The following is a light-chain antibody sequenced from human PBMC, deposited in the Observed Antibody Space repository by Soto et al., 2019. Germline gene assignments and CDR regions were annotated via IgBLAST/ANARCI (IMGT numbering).Light chain of an antibody. J-gene: IGKJ5*01. V-gene: IGKV3-15*01. CDR1: QSVSSN. CDR2: GAS. CDR3: QKYDNWPFT. Sequence: EIVMTQSPATLSVSPGERATLSCSASQSVSSNLAWYQQKPGRAPRLLIYGASTRATGIPARFSGSGSGTEFTLTISSLQSEDFAVYYCQKYDNWPFTFGQGTRLEIK.